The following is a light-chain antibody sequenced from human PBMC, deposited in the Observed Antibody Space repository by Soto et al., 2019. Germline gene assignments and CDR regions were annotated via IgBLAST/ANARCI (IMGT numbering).Light chain of an antibody. Sequence: EIIITQSPSTLSLSPGEGVTLSCRAAQDVTNSVAWYQQKSGQAPRLLIYDASARASGVSARFSGSGSGTDFTLSISSLQPGDVGIYSCQQYHTWPPITFGQGTLLEIK. CDR3: QQYHTWPPIT. CDR2: DAS. V-gene: IGKV3-15*01. CDR1: QDVTNS. J-gene: IGKJ5*01.